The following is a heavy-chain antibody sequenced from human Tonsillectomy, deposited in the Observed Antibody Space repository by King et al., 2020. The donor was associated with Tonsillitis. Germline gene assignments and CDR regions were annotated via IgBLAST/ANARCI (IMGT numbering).Heavy chain of an antibody. J-gene: IGHJ4*02. CDR1: GFSFYSYG. CDR2: IWYDGSNK. V-gene: IGHV3-33*08. CDR3: ARDSGVSYGAADY. Sequence: VQLVESGGGVVQPGRSLRLSCAASGFSFYSYGMHWVRQAPGKGLEWVAVIWYDGSNKLYADSLKGRFTISRDNSKNTLYLQMNSLRAEDTAVYYCARDSGVSYGAADYWGQGTLVTVSS. D-gene: IGHD5-18*01.